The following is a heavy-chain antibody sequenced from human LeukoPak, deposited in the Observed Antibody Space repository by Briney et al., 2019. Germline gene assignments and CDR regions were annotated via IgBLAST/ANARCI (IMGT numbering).Heavy chain of an antibody. D-gene: IGHD6-19*01. Sequence: PGGSLRLSCAASGFTFSSYSMNWVRQAPGKGLEWVSYISSSSSTIYYADSVKGRFTISRDNAKNSLYLQMNSLRAEDTAVYYCARVFLSLAVAAYFDYWGQGTLVTVSS. V-gene: IGHV3-48*01. CDR2: ISSSSSTI. J-gene: IGHJ4*02. CDR1: GFTFSSYS. CDR3: ARVFLSLAVAAYFDY.